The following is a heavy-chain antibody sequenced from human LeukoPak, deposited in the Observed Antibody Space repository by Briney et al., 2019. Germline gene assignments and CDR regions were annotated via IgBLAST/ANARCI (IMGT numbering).Heavy chain of an antibody. V-gene: IGHV3-23*01. Sequence: GGSLRLSCAASGFTFSSYAMSWVRQAPGKGLEWVSVISGSGGNTDYADSVKGRFTISRDNSKNTLYLQMNSLRAEDTTVYYCAKTTYASNSSGWYNHFDYWGQGTLVTVSS. CDR3: AKTTYASNSSGWYNHFDY. D-gene: IGHD6-19*01. CDR1: GFTFSSYA. J-gene: IGHJ4*02. CDR2: ISGSGGNT.